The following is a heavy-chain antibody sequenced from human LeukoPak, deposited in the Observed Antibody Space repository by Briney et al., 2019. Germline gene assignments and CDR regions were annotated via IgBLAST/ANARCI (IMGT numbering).Heavy chain of an antibody. Sequence: SETLSLTCTVSGGSAYGSYWTWIRQPARRGVGRIGRIYVSGNTNFNPSLNSRVTMSLDTSKDQFSLELSSVTAADTAVYYCARDTYGSGRLDAFDIWGQGTMVTVSS. J-gene: IGHJ3*02. V-gene: IGHV4-4*07. CDR3: ARDTYGSGRLDAFDI. D-gene: IGHD3-10*01. CDR2: IYVSGNT. CDR1: GGSAYGSY.